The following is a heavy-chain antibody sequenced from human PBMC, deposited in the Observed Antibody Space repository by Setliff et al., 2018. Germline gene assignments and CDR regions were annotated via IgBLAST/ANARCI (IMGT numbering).Heavy chain of an antibody. J-gene: IGHJ6*02. Sequence: SETLSLTCTVSGGSISSSSYYWGWIRQPPGKGLEWIGSIYYSGSTYYNPSLKSRVTISVDTSKNQFSLKLSSVTATDTAVYYCARDKPEGYNFWSGYLGGGLMDVWGQGTTVTVSS. CDR2: IYYSGST. V-gene: IGHV4-39*07. D-gene: IGHD3-3*01. CDR3: ARDKPEGYNFWSGYLGGGLMDV. CDR1: GGSISSSSYY.